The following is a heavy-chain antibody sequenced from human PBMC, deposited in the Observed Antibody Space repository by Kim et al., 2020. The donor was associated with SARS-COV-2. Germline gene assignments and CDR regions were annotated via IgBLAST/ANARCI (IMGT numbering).Heavy chain of an antibody. J-gene: IGHJ4*02. CDR3: ANGGSSSSWAHLY. Sequence: GRSLRLSCAASGFTFSSYGMHWVRQAPGKGLEWVAVIWYDGSKKYYVDSVKGRFTISRDNSKKTLYLQMNSLRSEDTAVYYCANGGSSSSWAHLYWGQGTLVTVSS. CDR2: IWYDGSKK. V-gene: IGHV3-33*06. D-gene: IGHD2-2*01. CDR1: GFTFSSYG.